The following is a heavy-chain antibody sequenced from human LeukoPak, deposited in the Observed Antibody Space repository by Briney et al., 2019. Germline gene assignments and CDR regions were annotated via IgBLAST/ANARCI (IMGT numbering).Heavy chain of an antibody. CDR2: MSGSGGHM. Sequence: GGSLRLSCAASGFTFSNYGMSWVRQAPGKGLEWVSAMSGSGGHMYYTDSVKGRFTISRDNSKNTLYLQMNSLRAEDTAVYYCAKVVDYYDSLDYFDYWGQGTLVTVPS. CDR3: AKVVDYYDSLDYFDY. D-gene: IGHD3-22*01. CDR1: GFTFSNYG. V-gene: IGHV3-23*01. J-gene: IGHJ4*02.